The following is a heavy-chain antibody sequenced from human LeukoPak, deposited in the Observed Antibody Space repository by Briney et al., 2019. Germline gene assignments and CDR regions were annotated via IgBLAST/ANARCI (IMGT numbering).Heavy chain of an antibody. CDR1: GASITNYY. D-gene: IGHD1-1*01. Sequence: SETLSLTCTVSGASITNYYWSWIRQSAGKGLEWIGRIYPRGSTRSNPSLKSRVTMSLDTSKNQFSLGLSSVTAADTAVYYCARVRPNWNDGTFDYWGQGTLVTVSS. V-gene: IGHV4-4*07. J-gene: IGHJ4*02. CDR2: IYPRGST. CDR3: ARVRPNWNDGTFDY.